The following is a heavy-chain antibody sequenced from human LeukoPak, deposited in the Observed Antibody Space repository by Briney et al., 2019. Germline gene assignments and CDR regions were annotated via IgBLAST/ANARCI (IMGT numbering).Heavy chain of an antibody. D-gene: IGHD3-22*01. CDR1: GGSFSGYY. Sequence: SETLSLTCAVYGGSFSGYYWSWIRQPPGKGLEWIGEINHSGGTNYNPSLKSRVTISVDTSKNQFSLKLSSVTAADTAVYYCARRTIVVVITSSAPDAFDIWGQGTMVTVSS. V-gene: IGHV4-34*01. CDR2: INHSGGT. J-gene: IGHJ3*02. CDR3: ARRTIVVVITSSAPDAFDI.